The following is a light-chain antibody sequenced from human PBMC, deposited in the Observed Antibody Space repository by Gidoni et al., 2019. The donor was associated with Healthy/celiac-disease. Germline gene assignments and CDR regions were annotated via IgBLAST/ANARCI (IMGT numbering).Light chain of an antibody. Sequence: DIQMTQSPSSLSASVGDRVTITCRASKSISSYLNWYQQKPGKAPKLLIYAASSLQSGVPSRFSGSGSGTDFTLTISSLQPEDFATYYCQQSYSTPRTFCQXTKVEIK. J-gene: IGKJ1*01. V-gene: IGKV1-39*01. CDR3: QQSYSTPRT. CDR1: KSISSY. CDR2: AAS.